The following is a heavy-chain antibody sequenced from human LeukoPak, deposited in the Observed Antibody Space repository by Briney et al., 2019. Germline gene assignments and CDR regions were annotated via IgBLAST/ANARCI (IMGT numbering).Heavy chain of an antibody. J-gene: IGHJ4*02. D-gene: IGHD5-18*01. CDR2: INPNSGGT. CDR3: ARGDAGYSYGSYFDY. V-gene: IGHV1-2*02. CDR1: GYTFTGYY. Sequence: ASVKASCKASGYTFTGYYMHWVRQAPGQGLEWMGWINPNSGGTNYAQKFQGRVTMTRDTSISTAYMELSRLRSDDTAVYYCARGDAGYSYGSYFDYWGQGTLVTVSS.